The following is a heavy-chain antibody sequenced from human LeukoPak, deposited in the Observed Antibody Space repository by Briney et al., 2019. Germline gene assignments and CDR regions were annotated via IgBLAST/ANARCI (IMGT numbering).Heavy chain of an antibody. J-gene: IGHJ4*02. V-gene: IGHV1-69*13. CDR1: GGTFSSYA. D-gene: IGHD3-10*01. CDR2: IIPIFGTA. CDR3: ARTYYYGSGTVNYFDY. Sequence: SVKVSCKASGGTFSSYAISWVRQAPGQGLEWMGGIIPIFGTANYAQKFQGRVTITADESTSTAYMELSSLRSEDTAVYYYARTYYYGSGTVNYFDYWGQGTLVTVSS.